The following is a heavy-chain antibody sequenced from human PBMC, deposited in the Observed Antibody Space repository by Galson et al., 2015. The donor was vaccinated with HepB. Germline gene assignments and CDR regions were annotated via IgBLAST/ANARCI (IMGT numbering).Heavy chain of an antibody. D-gene: IGHD2-15*01. J-gene: IGHJ4*02. Sequence: SLRLSCAASGFTFSSYAMSWVRQAPGKGLEWVSAISGSGGSTYYADSVKGRFTISRDNSKNTLYLQMNSLRAEDTAVYYCAKDSPDIVVVVAATGDYWGQGTLVTVSS. CDR3: AKDSPDIVVVVAATGDY. CDR2: ISGSGGST. CDR1: GFTFSSYA. V-gene: IGHV3-23*01.